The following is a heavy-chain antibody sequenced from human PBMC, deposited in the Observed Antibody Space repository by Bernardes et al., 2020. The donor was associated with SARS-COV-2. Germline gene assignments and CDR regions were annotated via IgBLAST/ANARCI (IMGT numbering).Heavy chain of an antibody. CDR1: GEAFSGYY. J-gene: IGHJ4*02. CDR3: ARGKNSVNMILVVIGFTVYFDY. V-gene: IGHV4-34*01. D-gene: IGHD2-21*01. CDR2: INQSGST. Sequence: SESLSLTCAVHGEAFSGYYWSWVRQSPGKGLEWIGEINQSGSTNYNPSLKTRVTLSVDTSKNQFSLNLRSLTAADTAVYYCARGKNSVNMILVVIGFTVYFDYWGQGTLGTVSA.